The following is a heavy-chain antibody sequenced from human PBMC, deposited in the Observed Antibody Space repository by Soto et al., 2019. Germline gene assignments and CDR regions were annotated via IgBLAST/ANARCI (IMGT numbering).Heavy chain of an antibody. J-gene: IGHJ6*02. CDR3: ARERGVAARPYYYYGMDV. Sequence: ASVKVSCKASGYTFTSYAMNWVRQAPGQGLEWMGWINTNTGNTTYAQGFTGRFVFSLDTSVSTAYLQICSLKAEDTAVYYCARERGVAARPYYYYGMDVWGQGTTVTVSS. CDR1: GYTFTSYA. D-gene: IGHD2-15*01. V-gene: IGHV7-4-1*01. CDR2: INTNTGNT.